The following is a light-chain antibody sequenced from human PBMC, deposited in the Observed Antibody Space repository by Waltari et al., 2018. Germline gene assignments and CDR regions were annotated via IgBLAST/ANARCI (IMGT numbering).Light chain of an antibody. V-gene: IGKV3-15*01. CDR1: QTITNN. Sequence: EIVVTQSPATLSASPGERATLSCRTSQTITNNLAWYQQKPGQTPRLLIYGASTRAIGIPARFSGSGSGTEFTLTISSLQSEDFAVYYCQQYNNWLSVTFGQGTRLEI. J-gene: IGKJ5*01. CDR2: GAS. CDR3: QQYNNWLSVT.